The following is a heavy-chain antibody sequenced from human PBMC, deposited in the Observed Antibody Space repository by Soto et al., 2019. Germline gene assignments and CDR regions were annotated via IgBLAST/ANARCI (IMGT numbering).Heavy chain of an antibody. Sequence: GGSLRLSWAASGFTFSSYGMHWVRQAPGKGLEWVAVISYDGSNKYYADSVKGRFTISRDNSKNTLYLQMNSLRAEDTAVYYCAKGEGGGSYPPFDYWGQGTLVTVSS. CDR2: ISYDGSNK. V-gene: IGHV3-30*18. J-gene: IGHJ4*02. CDR1: GFTFSSYG. CDR3: AKGEGGGSYPPFDY. D-gene: IGHD1-26*01.